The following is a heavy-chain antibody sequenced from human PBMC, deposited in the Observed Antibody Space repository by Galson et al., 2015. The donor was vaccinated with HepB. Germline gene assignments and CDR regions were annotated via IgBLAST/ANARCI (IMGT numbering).Heavy chain of an antibody. CDR2: INADNGNT. V-gene: IGHV1-3*01. CDR1: GYTFTGYV. CDR3: ASSGGPWGSFDY. D-gene: IGHD2-15*01. J-gene: IGHJ4*02. Sequence: SVKVSCKASGYTFTGYVVHWVRQAPGHRLEWMGWINADNGNTRYSQRFQDRVTFTKNTSATTAYMEMNSLRSEDTALYYCASSGGPWGSFDYWGQGTLVTASS.